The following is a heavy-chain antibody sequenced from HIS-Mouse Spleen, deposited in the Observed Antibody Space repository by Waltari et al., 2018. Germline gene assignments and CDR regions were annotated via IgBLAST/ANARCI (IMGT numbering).Heavy chain of an antibody. CDR3: ARVPGDYSGAFDI. CDR1: GGPISSSSYY. J-gene: IGHJ3*02. D-gene: IGHD4-17*01. Sequence: QLQLQESGPGLVKPSETLSLTCTVPGGPISSSSYYWGWIRQPPGKGLWWIGSIYYSGSTYYNLSLKSRVTISVDTSKNQFSLKLSSVTAADTAVYYCARVPGDYSGAFDIWGQGTMVTVSS. CDR2: IYYSGST. V-gene: IGHV4-39*07.